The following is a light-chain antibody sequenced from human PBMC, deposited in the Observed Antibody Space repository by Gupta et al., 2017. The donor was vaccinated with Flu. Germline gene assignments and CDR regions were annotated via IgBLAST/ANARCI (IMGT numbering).Light chain of an antibody. J-gene: IGLJ2*01. CDR1: GGPEY. V-gene: IGLV2-14*01. CDR2: EVT. Sequence: GGPEYVSWYQQYPGKVPKLIIYEVTYRPSGISARFSGCKSGNTASLTISGLQPDDEADYFCSSYTGYTIEFGGGTKLTVL. CDR3: SSYTGYTIE.